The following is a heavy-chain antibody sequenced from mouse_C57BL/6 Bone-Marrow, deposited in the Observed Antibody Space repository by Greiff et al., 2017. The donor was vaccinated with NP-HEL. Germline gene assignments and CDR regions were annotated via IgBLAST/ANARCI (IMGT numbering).Heavy chain of an antibody. Sequence: VQLQQSGAELVRPGASVKLSCKASGYTFTDYYINWVKQRPGQGLEWIARIYPGSGNTYYNEKFKGKATLTAEKSSSTAYMQLSSLTSEDSAVYFCARSLTTVVADWYFDVWGTGTTVTVSS. CDR2: IYPGSGNT. J-gene: IGHJ1*03. CDR3: ARSLTTVVADWYFDV. D-gene: IGHD1-1*01. CDR1: GYTFTDYY. V-gene: IGHV1-76*01.